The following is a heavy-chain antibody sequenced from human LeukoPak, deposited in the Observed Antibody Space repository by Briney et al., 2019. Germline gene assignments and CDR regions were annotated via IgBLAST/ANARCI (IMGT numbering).Heavy chain of an antibody. CDR1: GFTFSSYE. CDR3: ARAGQLASRNTSFSN. Sequence: GGSLKLSCAASGFTFSSYEINWVRQAPGKGLEWVAYIRSDGSDILFADSVKGRFTISRDNGKNSLYLQMNSLTAEDTALYYCARAGQLASRNTSFSNWGQGTLVSVSS. CDR2: IRSDGSDI. J-gene: IGHJ4*02. D-gene: IGHD6-6*01. V-gene: IGHV3-48*03.